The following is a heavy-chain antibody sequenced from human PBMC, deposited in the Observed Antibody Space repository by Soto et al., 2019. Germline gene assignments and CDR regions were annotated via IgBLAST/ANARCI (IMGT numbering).Heavy chain of an antibody. V-gene: IGHV4-31*03. J-gene: IGHJ4*02. CDR1: GGSISSGGYY. Sequence: PSETLSLTCTVSGGSISSGGYYWSWIRQHPGKGLEWIGYIYYSGSTYYNPSLKSRVTISVDTSKNQFSLKLSSVTAADTAVYYCARVRSSSSYPDYWGQGTLVTVSS. D-gene: IGHD6-6*01. CDR3: ARVRSSSSYPDY. CDR2: IYYSGST.